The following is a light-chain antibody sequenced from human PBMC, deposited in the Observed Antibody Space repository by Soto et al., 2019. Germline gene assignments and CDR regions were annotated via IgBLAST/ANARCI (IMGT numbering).Light chain of an antibody. Sequence: DIHMTQSPSTLSASIGDRVTIACRASQSVSAWLAWYQQKPGKAPKFLMYDVSSLESGVPSRFSGSGSGTEFTLTISSLQPDDFATYYCQQYNSYWTFGQGTKVDI. CDR3: QQYNSYWT. CDR1: QSVSAW. J-gene: IGKJ1*01. V-gene: IGKV1-5*01. CDR2: DVS.